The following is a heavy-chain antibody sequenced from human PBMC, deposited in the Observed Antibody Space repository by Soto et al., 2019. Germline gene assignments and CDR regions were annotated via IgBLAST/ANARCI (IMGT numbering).Heavy chain of an antibody. CDR1: GYTFTGCA. V-gene: IGHV1-3*01. Sequence: QVQLVQSGAEVKKPGASVKISCKTSGYTFTGCAMHWVRQAPGQRLEWMGWIKGGNGDTKYSQKFQARLTITRDTSASTAYMELGSLRFEDTAVYYCASEIDATTTTSLDYWGQGTLVTVSS. D-gene: IGHD4-17*01. CDR3: ASEIDATTTTSLDY. CDR2: IKGGNGDT. J-gene: IGHJ4*02.